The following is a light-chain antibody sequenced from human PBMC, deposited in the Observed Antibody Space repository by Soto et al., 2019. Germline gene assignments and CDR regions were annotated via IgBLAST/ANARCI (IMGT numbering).Light chain of an antibody. V-gene: IGKV1-33*01. CDR1: QSIHNW. CDR2: DAS. Sequence: DIQKTQSPSALSASVGDRVTITCRASQSIHNWMAWYQLTPGKAPQLXIYDASNLETGVPSMFSGSGAGTDFTCTISSLKPEDIATSYCQQYDNLPLTFGQGTRLEIK. J-gene: IGKJ5*01. CDR3: QQYDNLPLT.